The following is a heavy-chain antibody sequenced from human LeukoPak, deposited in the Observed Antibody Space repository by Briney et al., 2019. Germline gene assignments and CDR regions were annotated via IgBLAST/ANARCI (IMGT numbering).Heavy chain of an antibody. CDR3: VRGRHSANNYGGDY. CDR2: ISDSGVSI. CDR1: GFTFSAYE. Sequence: GGSLRLSCATSGFTFSAYEMNWGRQAPGKGLEWISYISDSGVSIHYADSVRGRFSISRDNAKDALLLQMNTLRAEDTAVYYCVRGRHSANNYGGDYWGQGTLVTVSS. J-gene: IGHJ4*02. D-gene: IGHD5-12*01. V-gene: IGHV3-48*03.